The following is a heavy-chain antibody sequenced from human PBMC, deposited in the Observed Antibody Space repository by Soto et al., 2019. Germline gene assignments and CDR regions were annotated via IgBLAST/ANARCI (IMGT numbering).Heavy chain of an antibody. CDR2: IIPIFGTA. D-gene: IGHD5-18*01. V-gene: IGHV1-69*13. J-gene: IGHJ6*02. CDR1: GGTFSSSA. Sequence: ASVKVSCKASGGTFSSSAISWVRQAPGQGLEWMGGIIPIFGTANYAQKFQGRVTITADESTSTAYMEVSSLRSEDTAVYYCARGRGYSYGYGFYYGMDVWGQGTTVTVSS. CDR3: ARGRGYSYGYGFYYGMDV.